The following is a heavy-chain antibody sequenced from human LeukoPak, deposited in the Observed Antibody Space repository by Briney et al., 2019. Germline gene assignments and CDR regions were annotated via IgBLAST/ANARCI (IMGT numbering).Heavy chain of an antibody. CDR2: IHYSGTT. CDR3: ARHMTSTAGGYGGVGIPNY. D-gene: IGHD3-10*01. J-gene: IGHJ4*02. V-gene: IGHV4-39*01. Sequence: SETLSLTCTVSGDSISSSSFYWAWIRQPPGKGLEWLGSIHYSGTTHYNPSLKSRITISVDTSKNHFSLRLGSVTAADTAVYYCARHMTSTAGGYGGVGIPNYWGQGTLVSVSS. CDR1: GDSISSSSFY.